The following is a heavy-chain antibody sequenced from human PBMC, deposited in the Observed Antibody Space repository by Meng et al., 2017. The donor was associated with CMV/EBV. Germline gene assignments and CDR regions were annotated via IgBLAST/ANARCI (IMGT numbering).Heavy chain of an antibody. CDR1: GFTFSGAW. CDR3: AADVPTQGVGEIDY. D-gene: IGHD1-26*01. CDR2: IKSRVDGETT. J-gene: IGHJ4*02. Sequence: GFTFSGAWMTWVRQAPGKGLELVGRIKSRVDGETTHYAAPLQGRFTISRDDSRNTLYLQMDSLKTDDTAVYYCAADVPTQGVGEIDYWGQGTLVTVSS. V-gene: IGHV3-15*01.